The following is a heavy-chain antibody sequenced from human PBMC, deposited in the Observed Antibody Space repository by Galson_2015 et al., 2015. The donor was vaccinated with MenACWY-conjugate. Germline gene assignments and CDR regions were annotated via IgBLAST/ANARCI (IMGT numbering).Heavy chain of an antibody. CDR3: ARGIQLRVLEPPYYLDV. CDR2: IDRSGAKT. CDR1: GFPFNTYY. V-gene: IGHV3-11*06. Sequence: SLRLSCAASGFPFNTYYINFIRQAPGKGLEWIAYIDRSGAKTHYADSVKGRFNVSRDNTKNVLFLQMTSLTVEDTAVYYCARGIQLRVLEPPYYLDVWGRGTTVIVSS. J-gene: IGHJ6*03. D-gene: IGHD3-3*01.